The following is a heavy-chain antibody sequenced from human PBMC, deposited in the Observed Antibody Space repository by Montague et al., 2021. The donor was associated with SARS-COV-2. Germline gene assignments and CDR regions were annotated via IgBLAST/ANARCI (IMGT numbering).Heavy chain of an antibody. CDR1: GASINSRY. CDR3: ARQGGSNYGWFDP. Sequence: SETLSLTCTVSGASINSRYWSWIRQHPGKGLEWIGYYYSGSTKYNPSLKNRVTISVDTSKNQFSVKVTSVTAADTAVYYCARQGGSNYGWFDPWGQGTLVTVSS. D-gene: IGHD1-26*01. J-gene: IGHJ5*02. V-gene: IGHV4-59*08. CDR2: YYSGST.